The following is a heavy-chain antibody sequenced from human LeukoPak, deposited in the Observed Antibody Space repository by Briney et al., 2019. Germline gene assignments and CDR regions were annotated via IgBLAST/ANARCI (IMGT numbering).Heavy chain of an antibody. J-gene: IGHJ3*01. CDR2: IGSDGVRD. CDR3: ARDDTLPDNGLDA. D-gene: IGHD2-8*01. Sequence: GGSLRLSCAASGFSFSSHGMHWVRKAPGKGLEWLAVIGSDGVRDSYADSVRGRLTISRDNSKNMLFLQLNSLRVEDTAVYYCARDDTLPDNGLDAWGQGTMVTVSS. CDR1: GFSFSSHG. V-gene: IGHV3-33*01.